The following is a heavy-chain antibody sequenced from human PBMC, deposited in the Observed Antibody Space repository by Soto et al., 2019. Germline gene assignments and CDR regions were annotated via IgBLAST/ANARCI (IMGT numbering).Heavy chain of an antibody. J-gene: IGHJ4*02. CDR1: GFTFSSYA. CDR2: VSIGGST. CDR3: AKHRGAGGQFDY. D-gene: IGHD2-15*01. V-gene: IGHV3-23*01. Sequence: GGSLRLSCAASGFTFSSYAMGWVRQGPGKGLEWVAVVSIGGSTHYADSVRGRFTISRDNSKNTLSLQMNSLTAEDTAVYFCAKHRGAGGQFDYWGQGALVTVSS.